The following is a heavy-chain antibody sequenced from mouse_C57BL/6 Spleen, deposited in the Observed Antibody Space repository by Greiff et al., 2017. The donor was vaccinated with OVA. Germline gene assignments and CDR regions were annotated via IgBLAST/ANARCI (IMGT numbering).Heavy chain of an antibody. CDR3: ARYMSHFDY. CDR1: GFTFSSYA. V-gene: IGHV5-4*03. Sequence: DVMLVESGGGLVKPGGSLKLSCAASGFTFSSYAMSWVRQTPEKRLEWVATISDGGSYTYYPDNVKGRFTISRDNAKNNLYLQMSHLKSEDTAMYYCARYMSHFDYWGQGTTLTVSS. D-gene: IGHD1-3*01. J-gene: IGHJ2*01. CDR2: ISDGGSYT.